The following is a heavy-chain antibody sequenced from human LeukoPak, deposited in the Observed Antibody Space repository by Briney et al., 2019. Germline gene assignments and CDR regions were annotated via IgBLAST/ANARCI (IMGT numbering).Heavy chain of an antibody. D-gene: IGHD1-20*01. CDR1: GYSISSGYY. CDR3: ARDPGYTANWNYFDY. J-gene: IGHJ4*02. V-gene: IGHV4-38-2*02. CDR2: FHHPGTT. Sequence: SETLSLTCAVSGYSISSGYYWGWIRPPPGKGLEWIGTFHHPGTTYYNPSLSSRVTISVDTSKNQFSPRLNSVTAADTAVYFCARDPGYTANWNYFDYWGQGALVTVSS.